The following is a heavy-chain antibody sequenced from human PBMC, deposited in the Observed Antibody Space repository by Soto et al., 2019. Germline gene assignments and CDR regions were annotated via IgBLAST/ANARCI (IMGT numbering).Heavy chain of an antibody. Sequence: GGSLRLSCAASGFTFSSYGMHWVRQAPGKGLEWVSVSSGNGDASYYAASVKGRFTLSREHSKNTLFLQMNSLRAEDTAVYYCAEVDQGRITIFGVANFDYWGQGTLVTVSS. V-gene: IGHV3-23*01. D-gene: IGHD3-3*01. CDR3: AEVDQGRITIFGVANFDY. J-gene: IGHJ4*02. CDR2: SSGNGDAS. CDR1: GFTFSSYG.